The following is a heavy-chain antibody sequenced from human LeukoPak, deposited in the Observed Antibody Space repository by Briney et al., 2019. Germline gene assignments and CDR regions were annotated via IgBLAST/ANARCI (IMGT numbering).Heavy chain of an antibody. CDR1: GYTFTGYY. J-gene: IGHJ4*02. CDR3: ATVLHLLTPAAIGY. CDR2: INPNSGVT. Sequence: ASVKVSCKASGYTFTGYYIRWVRQAPGQGLEWMGWINPNSGVTDYAEKFQGRVTVTRDTPISTAYLELSSLRSDDTAVYYCATVLHLLTPAAIGYRGQGTLVTVSS. V-gene: IGHV1-2*02. D-gene: IGHD2-2*02.